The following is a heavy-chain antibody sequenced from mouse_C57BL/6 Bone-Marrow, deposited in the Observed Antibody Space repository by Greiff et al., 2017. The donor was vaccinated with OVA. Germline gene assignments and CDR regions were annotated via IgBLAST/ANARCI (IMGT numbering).Heavy chain of an antibody. D-gene: IGHD2-4*01. J-gene: IGHJ4*01. V-gene: IGHV1-62-2*01. CDR1: GYTFTEYT. CDR3: ARHEGINYDYDKGMDY. CDR2: FYPGSGSI. Sequence: QVQLQQSGAELVKPGASVKLSCKASGYTFTEYTIHWVKQRSGQGLEWIGWFYPGSGSIKYNEKFKDKATLTADKSSSTVYMGLSRLTSENSAVYFCARHEGINYDYDKGMDYWGQGTSVTVSS.